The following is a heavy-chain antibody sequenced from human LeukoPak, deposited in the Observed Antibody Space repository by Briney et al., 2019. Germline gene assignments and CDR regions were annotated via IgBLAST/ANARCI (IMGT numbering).Heavy chain of an antibody. CDR1: GGSISSYY. D-gene: IGHD2-15*01. CDR2: IYTSGST. J-gene: IGHJ5*02. Sequence: SETLSLTCTVSGGSISSYYWSWIRQPDGKGLEWIGRIYTSGSTNYNPSLKSRVTMSVDTSKNQFSLKLSSVTAADTAVYYCARSRGVVVAATRGGFDPWGQGTLVTVSS. CDR3: ARSRGVVVAATRGGFDP. V-gene: IGHV4-4*07.